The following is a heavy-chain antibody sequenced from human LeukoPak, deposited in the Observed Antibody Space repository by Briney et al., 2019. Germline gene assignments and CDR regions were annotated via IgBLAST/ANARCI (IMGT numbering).Heavy chain of an antibody. D-gene: IGHD5-12*01. CDR3: ARGGSSGYEPYYFDY. Sequence: ASVKVSCKASGYTFTGYYVHWMRQAPGQGLEWMGWINPNSGGTNYAQIFQGRVPMTSDPSISTAYMELSSLRSADTAVHYRARGGSSGYEPYYFDYWGQGTLLTVSS. CDR1: GYTFTGYY. V-gene: IGHV1-2*02. J-gene: IGHJ4*02. CDR2: INPNSGGT.